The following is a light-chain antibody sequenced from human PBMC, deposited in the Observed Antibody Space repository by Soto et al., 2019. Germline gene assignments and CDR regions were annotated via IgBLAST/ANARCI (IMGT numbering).Light chain of an antibody. CDR1: SSDVGSYDL. CDR3: CSYAGSSTPYV. CDR2: EDN. J-gene: IGLJ1*01. Sequence: QSVLTQPASVSGSPGQSITISCTGTSSDVGSYDLVSWYQQHPGKAPKLVIYEDNKRPSGVSSRFSGSKSGNKASLTISGLQAEDEADYYCCSYAGSSTPYVFGTGTKVTVL. V-gene: IGLV2-23*01.